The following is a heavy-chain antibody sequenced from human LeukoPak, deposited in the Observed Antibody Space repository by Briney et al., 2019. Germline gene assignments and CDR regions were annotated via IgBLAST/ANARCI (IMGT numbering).Heavy chain of an antibody. CDR1: GFTFGSYV. CDR2: ISYDGSNK. D-gene: IGHD3-22*01. CDR3: ARDYYDSSGYYSLVY. V-gene: IGHV3-30*14. Sequence: GGSLRLSCAASGFTFGSYVMHWVRQAPGKGLEWVAVISYDGSNKYYADSVKGRFTISRDNSKNTLYLQMNSLRAEDTAVYYCARDYYDSSGYYSLVYWGQGTLVTVSA. J-gene: IGHJ4*02.